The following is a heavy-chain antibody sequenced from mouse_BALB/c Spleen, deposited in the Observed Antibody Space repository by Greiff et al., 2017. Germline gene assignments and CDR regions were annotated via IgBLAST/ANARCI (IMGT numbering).Heavy chain of an antibody. CDR3: ARTPLYGAMDY. CDR2: IDPYNGGT. J-gene: IGHJ4*01. V-gene: IGHV1S135*01. D-gene: IGHD1-1*01. Sequence: LQQSGPELGKPGASVKISCKASGYSFTGYNMYWVKQSHRKSLEWIGYIDPYNGGTSYNQKSKGKATLTVDKSSSTAYMHLNSLTSEDSAIYYCARTPLYGAMDYWGQGTSVTVSS. CDR1: GYSFTGYN.